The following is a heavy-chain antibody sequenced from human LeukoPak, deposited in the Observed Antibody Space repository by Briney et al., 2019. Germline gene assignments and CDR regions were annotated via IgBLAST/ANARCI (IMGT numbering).Heavy chain of an antibody. V-gene: IGHV3-23*01. J-gene: IGHJ6*02. CDR3: AKSGSSWHGSSRHYYGMDV. Sequence: PGGSLRLSCAASGFTFSSYAMSWVRQAPGKGLEWVSAISGSGGSTYYADSVKGRFTISRDNSKNTLYLQMNSLRAEDTAVYYCAKSGSSWHGSSRHYYGMDVWGQGTTVTVSS. CDR1: GFTFSSYA. D-gene: IGHD6-13*01. CDR2: ISGSGGST.